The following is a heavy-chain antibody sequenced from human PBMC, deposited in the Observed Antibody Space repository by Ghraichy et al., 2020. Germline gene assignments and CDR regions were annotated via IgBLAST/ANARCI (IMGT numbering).Heavy chain of an antibody. J-gene: IGHJ3*02. CDR2: IGNSGSTI. D-gene: IGHD5-18*01. CDR3: ARGSGIQLWLQGAFEI. Sequence: GSLRLSCAASGFTFSSYEMNWVRQAPGKGLEWVSYIGNSGSTIYYADSVKGRFTISRDNAKNSLYLQMNGLRAEDTAVYYCARGSGIQLWLQGAFEIWGQGTMVTVSS. V-gene: IGHV3-48*03. CDR1: GFTFSSYE.